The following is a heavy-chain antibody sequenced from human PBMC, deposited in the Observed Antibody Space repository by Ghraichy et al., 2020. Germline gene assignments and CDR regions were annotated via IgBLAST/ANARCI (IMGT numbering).Heavy chain of an antibody. Sequence: ASVKVSCKASGYTFTGYYMHWVRQAPGQGLEWMGWINPNSGGTNYAQKFQGRVTMTRDTSISTAYMELSRLRSDDTAVYYCARVYGSAKAQVSPLVDYWGQGTLVTVSS. J-gene: IGHJ4*02. V-gene: IGHV1-2*02. D-gene: IGHD6-25*01. CDR3: ARVYGSAKAQVSPLVDY. CDR1: GYTFTGYY. CDR2: INPNSGGT.